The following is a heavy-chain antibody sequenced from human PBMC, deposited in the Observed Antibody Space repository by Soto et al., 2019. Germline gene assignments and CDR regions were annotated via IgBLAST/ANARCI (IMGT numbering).Heavy chain of an antibody. V-gene: IGHV1-3*01. CDR2: INAGNGNT. J-gene: IGHJ5*02. Sequence: QVQLVQSGAEVKKPGASVKVSCKASGYTFTSYAMHWVRQAPGQRLEWMGWINAGNGNTKYSQKFQGRVTITRDTSASTADMELSSLRSEDTAVYYCAKFYDILTPWGQGTLVTVSS. CDR1: GYTFTSYA. D-gene: IGHD3-9*01. CDR3: AKFYDILTP.